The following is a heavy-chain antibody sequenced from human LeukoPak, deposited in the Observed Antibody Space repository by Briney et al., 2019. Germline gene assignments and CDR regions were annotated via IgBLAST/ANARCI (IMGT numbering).Heavy chain of an antibody. CDR1: GVTFSSYS. Sequence: PGGSLRLSCAASGVTFSSYSMNWVRQAPGKGLEWVSSISSSSSYIYYADSVKGRFTISRDNAKNSLYLQMNSLRAEDTAVYYCARDHQPHQDYSNLGDWGQGTLVTVSS. D-gene: IGHD4-11*01. V-gene: IGHV3-21*01. CDR3: ARDHQPHQDYSNLGD. J-gene: IGHJ4*02. CDR2: ISSSSSYI.